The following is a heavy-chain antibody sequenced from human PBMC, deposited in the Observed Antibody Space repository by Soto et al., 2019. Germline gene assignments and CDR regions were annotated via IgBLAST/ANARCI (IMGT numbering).Heavy chain of an antibody. D-gene: IGHD2-2*01. Sequence: PSETLSLTCVVSGYSINNGYYWGWIRQPPGKGLEWIGSIYHSGSTYYNPSLKGRVTISVDTSKNQFSLKLNFVTAADTAVYYCARDVSIVVVPASGWFDPWGQGTLVTVSS. CDR3: ARDVSIVVVPASGWFDP. CDR2: IYHSGST. CDR1: GYSINNGYY. J-gene: IGHJ5*02. V-gene: IGHV4-38-2*02.